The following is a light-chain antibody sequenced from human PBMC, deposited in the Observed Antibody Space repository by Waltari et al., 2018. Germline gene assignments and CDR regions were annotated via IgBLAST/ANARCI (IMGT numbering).Light chain of an antibody. CDR1: QSVSRA. CDR3: QHYVRLPAT. V-gene: IGKV3-20*01. J-gene: IGKJ1*01. Sequence: IVLTQPPGSPSSSPGERVTHSCRASQSVSRAMAWYQQKPGQAPRLLFFGAPNRATGIPARLSGSVSETDFSLTISRLESEDFAVYYCQHYVRLPATFGRGTKVEIK. CDR2: GAP.